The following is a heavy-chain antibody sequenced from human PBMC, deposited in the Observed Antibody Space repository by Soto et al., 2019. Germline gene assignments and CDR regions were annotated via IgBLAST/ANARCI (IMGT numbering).Heavy chain of an antibody. CDR3: ARDSAAAGYQY. Sequence: QVQLQESGPGLVKPSETLSLTCRVSSGSVSSCTYYWSWIRQPPGRGLEWIGHIYSSGSTNYNPSLNSRGTISVDTSKNQFSLILSSVTAEDTAMYYCARDSAAAGYQYWGQGTLVTVSS. J-gene: IGHJ1*01. CDR2: IYSSGST. CDR1: SGSVSSCTYY. D-gene: IGHD2-2*03. V-gene: IGHV4-61*01.